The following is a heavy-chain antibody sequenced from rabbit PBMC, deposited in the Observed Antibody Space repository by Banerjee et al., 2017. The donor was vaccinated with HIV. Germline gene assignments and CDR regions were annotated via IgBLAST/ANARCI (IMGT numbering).Heavy chain of an antibody. Sequence: QEQLEESGGDLVKPGASLTLTCTASGFSFSSNYYMCWVRQAPGKGLEWIACIYIGDGNTYYASWAKGRFTISKTSSTTVTLQMTSLTAADTATYFCARGADYAGYGFKLWGQGTLVTVS. CDR2: IYIGDGNT. V-gene: IGHV1S45*01. CDR3: ARGADYAGYGFKL. CDR1: GFSFSSNYY. D-gene: IGHD7-1*01. J-gene: IGHJ4*01.